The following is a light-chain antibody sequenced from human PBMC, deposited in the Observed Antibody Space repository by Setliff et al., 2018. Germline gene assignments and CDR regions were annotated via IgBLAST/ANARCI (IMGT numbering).Light chain of an antibody. CDR1: SNDVWGHNY. J-gene: IGLJ1*01. CDR2: DVT. Sequence: QSVLTQPPSASGSPGQSDTISCTGTSNDVWGHNYVSWYQQHPGKAPQLIIYDVTKRPSGVPDRFSGSKSGNTASLTVSGLQAEDEADYYCSSYADSNIFLFGTGTKVTV. V-gene: IGLV2-8*01. CDR3: SSYADSNIFL.